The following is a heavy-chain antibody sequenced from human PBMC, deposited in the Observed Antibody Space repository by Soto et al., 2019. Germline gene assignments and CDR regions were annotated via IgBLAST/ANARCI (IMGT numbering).Heavy chain of an antibody. J-gene: IGHJ6*03. V-gene: IGHV1-18*01. CDR3: ARDHRKNVVVVPAAYYYYYMDV. CDR1: GYMFPSYG. D-gene: IGHD2-2*01. Sequence: QVQLVQSGAEVKKPGASVKVSCKASGYMFPSYGITWVRQAPGQGLEWMGWISGYNGNTNYAQKFQGRVTLTTDASTNPAYLELKSLKTGGPAVYFCARDHRKNVVVVPAAYYYYYMDVWGKGTTVTVSS. CDR2: ISGYNGNT.